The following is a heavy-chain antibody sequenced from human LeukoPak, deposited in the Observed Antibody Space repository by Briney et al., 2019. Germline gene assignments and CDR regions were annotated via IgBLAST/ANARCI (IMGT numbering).Heavy chain of an antibody. CDR1: GGSISGDY. CDR3: ARWHSHGRYFDY. D-gene: IGHD4-11*01. CDR2: TSYSGNT. J-gene: IGHJ4*02. Sequence: PSETLSLTCTVSGGSISGDYWNWIRQPPGKGLEWIGYTSYSGNTDYKPSLRIRVTMSVDTSKNQLSLKLTSATAADTAVYYCARWHSHGRYFDYWGQGALVTVSS. V-gene: IGHV4-59*01.